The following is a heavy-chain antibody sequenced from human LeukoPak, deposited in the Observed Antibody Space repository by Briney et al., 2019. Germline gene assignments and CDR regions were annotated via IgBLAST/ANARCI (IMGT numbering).Heavy chain of an antibody. J-gene: IGHJ4*02. CDR2: ISYDGSTK. CDR3: AREGGEWELLRTFDY. D-gene: IGHD1-26*01. CDR1: GFTFGTYG. V-gene: IGHV3-30*03. Sequence: GGSQRLSCTASGFTFGTYGMHWVRQAPGKGLEWVTLISYDGSTKYYSDSVKGRFTLSRDNSKNTLYLQMNSLRAEDTAVYYCAREGGEWELLRTFDYWGQGTLVTVSS.